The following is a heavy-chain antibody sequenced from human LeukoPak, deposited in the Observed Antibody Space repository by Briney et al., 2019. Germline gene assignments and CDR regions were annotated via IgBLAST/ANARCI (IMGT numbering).Heavy chain of an antibody. Sequence: PGGSLRLSCAASGITYSSYAMSWVRQAPGKGLEWASGISGSGGSTYYGDSVKGRFTISRDNSKNTLYLQMNSLRAEDTAVYYCARDRITIFGVVTLDYWGQGTLVTVSS. J-gene: IGHJ4*02. D-gene: IGHD3-3*01. CDR3: ARDRITIFGVVTLDY. CDR2: ISGSGGST. CDR1: GITYSSYA. V-gene: IGHV3-23*02.